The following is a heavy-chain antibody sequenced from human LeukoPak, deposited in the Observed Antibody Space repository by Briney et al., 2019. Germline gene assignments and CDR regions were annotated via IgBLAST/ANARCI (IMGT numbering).Heavy chain of an antibody. CDR2: IKQDGSEK. CDR1: GFTFSSYR. Sequence: QPGGSLRLSCAASGFTFSSYRMSWVRQAPGKGLEWVANIKQDGSEKYYVDSVKGRFTISRDNAKNSLYLQMNSLRAEDTAVYYCARVDYYYYYMDVWGKGTTVTVSS. CDR3: ARVDYYYYYMDV. V-gene: IGHV3-7*01. J-gene: IGHJ6*03.